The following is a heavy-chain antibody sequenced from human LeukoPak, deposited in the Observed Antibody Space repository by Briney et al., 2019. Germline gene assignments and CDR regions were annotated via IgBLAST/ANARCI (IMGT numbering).Heavy chain of an antibody. CDR2: INQDGSEK. CDR3: ARMRPDLDY. V-gene: IGHV3-7*01. Sequence: GGSLRLSCEASGFSFSTYWMSWVRQAPGKGLEWVGNINQDGSEKHYLDSMRGRFTISRDNAKNSLFLQMNSLRAEDTAVYFCARMRPDLDYWGQGTLVTVSS. CDR1: GFSFSTYW. D-gene: IGHD6-6*01. J-gene: IGHJ4*02.